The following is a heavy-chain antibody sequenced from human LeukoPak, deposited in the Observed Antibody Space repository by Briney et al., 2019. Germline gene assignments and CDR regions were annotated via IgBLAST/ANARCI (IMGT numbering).Heavy chain of an antibody. Sequence: SETLSLTCAVYGGSLSGYYWSWIRQPPGKGLEWIGYIYYSGSTNYNPSLKSRVTISVDTSKNQFSLKLSSVTAADTAVYYCARAPPYDFWSGYNWFDPWGQGTLVTVSS. D-gene: IGHD3-3*01. CDR3: ARAPPYDFWSGYNWFDP. V-gene: IGHV4-59*01. CDR1: GGSLSGYY. CDR2: IYYSGST. J-gene: IGHJ5*02.